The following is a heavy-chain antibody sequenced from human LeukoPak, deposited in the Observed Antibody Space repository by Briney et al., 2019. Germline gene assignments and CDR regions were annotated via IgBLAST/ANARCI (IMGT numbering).Heavy chain of an antibody. CDR2: INPNSGDT. CDR3: ARDPTLVDDYVWGSYRWNNWFDP. Sequence: ASVKVSCKASGYTFTGYYMHWVRQAPGQGLEWMGWINPNSGDTNYAQKFQGRVTMTRDTSISTAYMELSRLRSDDTAVYYCARDPTLVDDYVWGSYRWNNWFDPWGQGTLVTVSS. D-gene: IGHD3-16*02. CDR1: GYTFTGYY. J-gene: IGHJ5*02. V-gene: IGHV1-2*02.